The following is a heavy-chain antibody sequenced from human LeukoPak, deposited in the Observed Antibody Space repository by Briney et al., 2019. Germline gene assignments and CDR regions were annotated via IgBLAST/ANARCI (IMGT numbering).Heavy chain of an antibody. V-gene: IGHV3-33*01. CDR3: ASIAVAGTSPGDY. CDR2: ILSDGSKE. CDR1: GFTFSSYG. D-gene: IGHD6-19*01. Sequence: GGSLRLSCAASGFTFSSYGMHWVRQAPGKGLEWVAVILSDGSKEFYTDSVKGRFTISRGNSKNTLYLQMNSLRAEDTAVYYCASIAVAGTSPGDYWGQGTLVTVSS. J-gene: IGHJ4*02.